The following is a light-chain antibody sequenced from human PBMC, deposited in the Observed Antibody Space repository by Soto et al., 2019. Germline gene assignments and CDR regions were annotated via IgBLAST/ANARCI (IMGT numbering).Light chain of an antibody. J-gene: IGLJ1*01. CDR1: SSDVGGYNY. CDR3: SSYTSSSTRV. V-gene: IGLV2-14*01. Sequence: QSVLTQPASVSGSPGQSIAISCTGTSSDVGGYNYVSWYQQHPGKAPKLMIQDVSNRPSGVSDRFSGSKSGNTASLTISGLQAEDEADYYCSSYTSSSTRVFGTGTKVTVL. CDR2: DVS.